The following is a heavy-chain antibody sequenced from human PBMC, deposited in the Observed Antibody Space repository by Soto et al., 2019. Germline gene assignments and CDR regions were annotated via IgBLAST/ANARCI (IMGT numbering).Heavy chain of an antibody. Sequence: ASVKVSCKASGYTFTSYDINWVRQATGQGLEWMGWMNPNFGNTGYAQKFQGRVTITADESISTAYMELSSLRSEDTAVYYCARAPEADYFDYWGQGTLVTVSS. CDR3: ARAPEADYFDY. J-gene: IGHJ4*02. D-gene: IGHD6-13*01. CDR1: GYTFTSYD. V-gene: IGHV1-8*01. CDR2: MNPNFGNT.